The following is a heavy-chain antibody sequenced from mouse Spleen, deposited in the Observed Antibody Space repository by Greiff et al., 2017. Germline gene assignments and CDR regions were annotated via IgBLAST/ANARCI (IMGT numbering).Heavy chain of an antibody. CDR2: ISSGSSTI. Sequence: EVKVVESGGGLVKPGGSLKLSCAASGFTFSDYGMHWVRQAPEKGLEWVAYISSGSSTIYYADTVKGRFTISRDNAKNTLFLQMTSLRSEDTAMYYCAELGQRFAYWGQGTLVTVSA. CDR1: GFTFSDYG. V-gene: IGHV5-17*01. J-gene: IGHJ3*01. CDR3: AELGQRFAY. D-gene: IGHD4-1*01.